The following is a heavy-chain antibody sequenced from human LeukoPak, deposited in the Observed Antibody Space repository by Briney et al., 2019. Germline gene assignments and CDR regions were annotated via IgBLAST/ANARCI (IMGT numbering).Heavy chain of an antibody. Sequence: GGSLRLSCAASGFTFSSYAMSWVRQAPGKGLEWVSAISGSGGSTYYADSVKGRFTISRDNSKNTLYLQMNSLRAEDTAVYYCAKGGVWGSYRLTWFDYWGQGTLATVSS. D-gene: IGHD3-16*02. J-gene: IGHJ4*02. CDR1: GFTFSSYA. V-gene: IGHV3-23*01. CDR3: AKGGVWGSYRLTWFDY. CDR2: ISGSGGST.